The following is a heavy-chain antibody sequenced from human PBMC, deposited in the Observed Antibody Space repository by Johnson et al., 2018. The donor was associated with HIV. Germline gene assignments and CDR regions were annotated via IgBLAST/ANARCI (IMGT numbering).Heavy chain of an antibody. CDR2: LHSDGST. Sequence: VHLVESGGGLIQPGGSLRLSCAASGFTVSNNYMSWVRQAPGKGLEWVSILHSDGSTFNTDSVKGRFTISRDNSKNTLYLQMNSLRAEDTAVYYCARVLSWWSGAFDLWGQGTMVTVSS. D-gene: IGHD2-21*01. V-gene: IGHV3-53*01. J-gene: IGHJ3*01. CDR3: ARVLSWWSGAFDL. CDR1: GFTVSNNY.